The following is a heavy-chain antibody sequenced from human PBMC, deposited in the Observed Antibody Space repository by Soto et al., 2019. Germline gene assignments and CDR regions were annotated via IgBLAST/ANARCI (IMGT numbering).Heavy chain of an antibody. D-gene: IGHD2-8*01. CDR1: GFTFSSYG. CDR3: ARDLRVFKYYYYYYYMDV. CDR2: IWYDGSNK. Sequence: GGSLRLSCAASGFTFSSYGMHWVRQAPGKGLEWVAVIWYDGSNKYYADSVKGRFTISRDNSKNTLYLQMNSLRAEDTAVYYCARDLRVFKYYYYYYYMDVWGKGTTVTVSS. V-gene: IGHV3-33*01. J-gene: IGHJ6*03.